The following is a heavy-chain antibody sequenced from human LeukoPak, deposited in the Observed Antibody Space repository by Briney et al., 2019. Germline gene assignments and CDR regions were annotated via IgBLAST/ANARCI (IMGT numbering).Heavy chain of an antibody. CDR2: FDPEDGET. D-gene: IGHD4-17*01. Sequence: ASVKVSCKVSGDTLTELSMHWARQAPGKGLEWMGGFDPEDGETIYAQKFQGRVTMTEDTSTDTAYMELSSLRSEDTAVYYCATTYYGDYGMDVWGKGTTVTVSS. CDR3: ATTYYGDYGMDV. CDR1: GDTLTELS. J-gene: IGHJ6*04. V-gene: IGHV1-24*01.